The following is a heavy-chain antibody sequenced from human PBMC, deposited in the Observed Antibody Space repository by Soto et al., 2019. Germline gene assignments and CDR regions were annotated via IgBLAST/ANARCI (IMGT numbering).Heavy chain of an antibody. Sequence: QVQLMDSGGGVVQPGKSLRLSCVASGFTFQNHAMYWIRQAPGKGLEWVALIAYDGRTKYSDAVRGRFAVSRDNSKSTQYLQMNSLRPEDTAVYYCATSTSVTFDSWGQGALVIVSS. CDR2: IAYDGRTK. J-gene: IGHJ4*02. D-gene: IGHD4-4*01. V-gene: IGHV3-30*09. CDR3: ATSTSVTFDS. CDR1: GFTFQNHA.